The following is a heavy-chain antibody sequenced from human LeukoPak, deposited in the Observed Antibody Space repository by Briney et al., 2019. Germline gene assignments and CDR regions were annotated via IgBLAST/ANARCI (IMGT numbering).Heavy chain of an antibody. J-gene: IGHJ3*02. CDR1: GFTFSRYD. V-gene: IGHV3-13*04. Sequence: GGSLRLSCAASGFTFSRYDMHWVRQATGKGLEWVSVIGTSGDTYYAGSVQGRFTISRDNAKNTLFLQMSGLRAEDTAIYYCARDKYGGNSNAFDIWGQGTLVSVSS. CDR2: IGTSGDT. D-gene: IGHD4-23*01. CDR3: ARDKYGGNSNAFDI.